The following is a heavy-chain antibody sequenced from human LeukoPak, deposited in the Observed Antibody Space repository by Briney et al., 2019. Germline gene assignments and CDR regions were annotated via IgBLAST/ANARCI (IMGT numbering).Heavy chain of an antibody. CDR2: IYYSGST. D-gene: IGHD3-10*01. CDR3: ARDSDLDGGAFDI. J-gene: IGHJ3*02. CDR1: GGSISSYY. Sequence: PSETLSLTCTVSGGSISSYYWSWIRQPPGKGLEWIGYIYYSGSTNYNPSLKSRVTISVDTSKNQFSLKLSSVTAADTAVYYCARDSDLDGGAFDIWGQGTTVTVSS. V-gene: IGHV4-59*01.